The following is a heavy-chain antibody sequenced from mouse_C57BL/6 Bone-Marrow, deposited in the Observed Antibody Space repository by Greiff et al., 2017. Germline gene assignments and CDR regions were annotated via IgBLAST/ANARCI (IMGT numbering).Heavy chain of an antibody. CDR3: AGTVKDYAMDY. V-gene: IGHV1-81*01. Sequence: VNVVESGAELARPGASVKLSCKASGYTFTSYGISWVKQRTGQGLEWIGEIYPRSGNTYYNEKFKGKATLTADKSSSTAYMELRSLTSEDSAVYFCAGTVKDYAMDYWGQGTSVTVSS. J-gene: IGHJ4*01. D-gene: IGHD1-1*01. CDR2: IYPRSGNT. CDR1: GYTFTSYG.